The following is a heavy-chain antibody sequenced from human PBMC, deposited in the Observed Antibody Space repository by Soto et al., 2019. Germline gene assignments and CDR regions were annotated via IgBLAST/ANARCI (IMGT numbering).Heavy chain of an antibody. CDR3: ARSGGTIFGVVTPYYFDY. V-gene: IGHV4-31*03. Sequence: SETLSLTCTVSGGSISSGGYYWSWIRQHPGKGLEWIGYIYYSGSTYYNPSLKSRVTISVDTSKNQFSLKLSSVTAADTAVYYCARSGGTIFGVVTPYYFDYWGQGTLVTVSS. J-gene: IGHJ4*02. CDR1: GGSISSGGYY. CDR2: IYYSGST. D-gene: IGHD3-3*01.